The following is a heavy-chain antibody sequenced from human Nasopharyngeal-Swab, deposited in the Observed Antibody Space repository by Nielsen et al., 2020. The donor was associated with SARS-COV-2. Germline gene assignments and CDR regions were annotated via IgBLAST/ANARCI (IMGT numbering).Heavy chain of an antibody. D-gene: IGHD5-18*01. J-gene: IGHJ3*02. V-gene: IGHV3-30*18. Sequence: WIRQPPGKGLEWVAVISYDGSNKYYADSVKGRFTISRDNSKNTPYLQMNSLRAEDTAVYYCAKPRWIQLWLEGYAFDIWGQGTMVTVSS. CDR2: ISYDGSNK. CDR3: AKPRWIQLWLEGYAFDI.